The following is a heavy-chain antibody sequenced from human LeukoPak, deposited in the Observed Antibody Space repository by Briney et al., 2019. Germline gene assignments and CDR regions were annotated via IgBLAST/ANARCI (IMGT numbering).Heavy chain of an antibody. CDR3: AKRPSDYGDYVSYFDY. V-gene: IGHV3-30*18. Sequence: GGSLRLSCAASGFSFISYGMHWVRQAPGKGLEWVGVISDDGRSKDYADSVKGRFTISRGNSKDTLYLQMNSLRAEDTAVYYCAKRPSDYGDYVSYFDYWGQGTLVTVSS. CDR2: ISDDGRSK. D-gene: IGHD4-17*01. CDR1: GFSFISYG. J-gene: IGHJ4*02.